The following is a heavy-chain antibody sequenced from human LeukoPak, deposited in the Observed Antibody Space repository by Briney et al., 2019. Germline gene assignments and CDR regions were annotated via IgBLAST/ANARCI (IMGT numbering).Heavy chain of an antibody. D-gene: IGHD2-2*01. CDR2: IHPNSGGT. Sequence: ASVKVSCKASGYTFTGYYMHWVRQAPGQGLEWMGWIHPNSGGTDYAQKFQGRVTMTRDTSISTAYMELSRLRSDGTAVYYCARKSRRSIVPAASNWFDPWGQGTLVTVSS. V-gene: IGHV1-2*02. J-gene: IGHJ5*02. CDR3: ARKSRRSIVPAASNWFDP. CDR1: GYTFTGYY.